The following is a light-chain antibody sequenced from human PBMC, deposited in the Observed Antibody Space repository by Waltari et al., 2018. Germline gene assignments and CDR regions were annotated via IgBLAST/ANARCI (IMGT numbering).Light chain of an antibody. CDR3: ASWDGRLNGVV. Sequence: QSVLPQPPSASGTPGMRVTITCSGSTSNLALETLHRSQQFPGAAPKLLIHTTDQRPSGVPDRFSGSKSGTSDSLAISGLQSEDEADYFCASWDGRLNGVVFGGGTKLTVL. CDR2: TTD. CDR1: TSNLALET. J-gene: IGLJ3*02. V-gene: IGLV1-44*01.